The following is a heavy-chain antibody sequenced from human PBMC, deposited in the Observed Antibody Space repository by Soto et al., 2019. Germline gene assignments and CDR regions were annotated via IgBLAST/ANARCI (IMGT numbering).Heavy chain of an antibody. CDR2: IYDSGST. CDR1: GGSISSSSYY. V-gene: IGHV4-39*01. CDR3: AGPGRGTTSDNYYYYYGLDV. J-gene: IGHJ6*02. Sequence: QLQLQESGPGLVKPSETLSLTCTVSGGSISSSSYYWGWIRQPPGKGLEWIGRIYDSGSTYSNPSLKSRVTISVDTSKHQFSLKLSSVTASDTAVYYCAGPGRGTTSDNYYYYYGLDVWGQGTTVTVSS. D-gene: IGHD1-7*01.